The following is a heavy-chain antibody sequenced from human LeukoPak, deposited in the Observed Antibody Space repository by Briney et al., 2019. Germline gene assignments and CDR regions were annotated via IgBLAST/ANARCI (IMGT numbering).Heavy chain of an antibody. CDR1: GGSISSYY. D-gene: IGHD6-19*01. Sequence: SETLSLTCTASGGSISSYYWSWIRQPPGKGLEWIGYIYYSGSTNYNPSLKSRVTISVDTSKNQFSLKLSSVTAADTAVYYCARGQLASGWYSHGYWGQGTLVTVSS. CDR3: ARGQLASGWYSHGY. J-gene: IGHJ4*02. CDR2: IYYSGST. V-gene: IGHV4-59*08.